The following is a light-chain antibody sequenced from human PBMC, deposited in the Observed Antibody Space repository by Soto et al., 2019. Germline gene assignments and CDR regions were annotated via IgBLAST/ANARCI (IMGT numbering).Light chain of an antibody. J-gene: IGKJ5*01. CDR3: QPRSNWPSIS. V-gene: IGKV3D-20*02. CDR1: QSVRSNY. Sequence: LSPGERATLSCRASQSVRSNYLAWYQQKPGRAPRLLIYGASSRATGIPDRFSGSGSGTDFTLTISRLEPEDFAVYYGQPRSNWPSISSGQRIRLALK. CDR2: GAS.